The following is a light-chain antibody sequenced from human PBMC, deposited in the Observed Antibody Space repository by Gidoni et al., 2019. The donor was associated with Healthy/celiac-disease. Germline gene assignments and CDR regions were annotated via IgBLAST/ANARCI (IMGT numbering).Light chain of an antibody. Sequence: DTQLTQSPSFLSASLGDRVTITCRASQGISSYLAWYQQKPGKAPKLLIYAASTLQSGVPSRFSGSGSGTEFTLTISSLQPEDFATYYCQQLNSYPWTFGQGTKVEIK. J-gene: IGKJ1*01. CDR3: QQLNSYPWT. CDR1: QGISSY. CDR2: AAS. V-gene: IGKV1-9*01.